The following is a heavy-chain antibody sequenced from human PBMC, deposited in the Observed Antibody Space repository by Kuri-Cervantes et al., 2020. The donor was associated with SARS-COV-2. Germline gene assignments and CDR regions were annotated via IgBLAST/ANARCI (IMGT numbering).Heavy chain of an antibody. Sequence: GSLRLSCTVSGSSISSGYYWGWIRQPPGKGLEWIGSIYHSGSTYYNPSLKSRVTISVDTSKNQFSLKLSSVTAADTAVYYCGRGPAAIITPYFDYWGQGTLVTVSS. V-gene: IGHV4-38-2*02. D-gene: IGHD2-2*01. CDR3: GRGPAAIITPYFDY. CDR2: IYHSGST. J-gene: IGHJ4*02. CDR1: GSSISSGYY.